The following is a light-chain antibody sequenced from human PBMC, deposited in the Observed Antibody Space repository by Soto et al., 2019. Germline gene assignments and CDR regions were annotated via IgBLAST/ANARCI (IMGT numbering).Light chain of an antibody. CDR2: GAS. Sequence: IVLAQSPGPLSLSPGERATLSCRASQSVSNSYLAWYQQKPGQAPRLLIYGASSRATGIPDRFSGSGSGTDFTLTISRLEPEDFAVYYCQQYGSTPFSFGPGTKVEIK. CDR3: QQYGSTPFS. J-gene: IGKJ3*01. CDR1: QSVSNSY. V-gene: IGKV3-20*01.